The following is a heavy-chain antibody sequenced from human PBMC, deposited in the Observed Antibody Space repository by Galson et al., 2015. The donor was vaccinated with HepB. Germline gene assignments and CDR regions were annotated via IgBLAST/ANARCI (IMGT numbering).Heavy chain of an antibody. Sequence: SLRLSCAASGFTFSSYAMHWVRQAPGKGLEWVAVISYDGSNKYYADSVKGRFTISRDNSKNTLYLQMNSLRAEDTAVYYCARDEGTTAYMDVWGKGTTVTVSS. CDR3: ARDEGTTAYMDV. CDR1: GFTFSSYA. V-gene: IGHV3-30*04. CDR2: ISYDGSNK. J-gene: IGHJ6*03. D-gene: IGHD4-11*01.